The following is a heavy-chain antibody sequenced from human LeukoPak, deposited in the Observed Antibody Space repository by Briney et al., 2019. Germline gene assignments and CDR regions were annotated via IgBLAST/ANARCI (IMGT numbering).Heavy chain of an antibody. CDR1: GYTVTELS. Sequence: ASVTVSCKVSGYTVTELSIHWLRQAPGKGLEWMGGFDPEDGETIYAQKFQRRVTMTEDTSTDTAYMELSSLRSEDTAVYYCATSSGPLYYDFWSGYLAYWGQGTLVNAPS. J-gene: IGHJ4*02. V-gene: IGHV1-24*01. CDR3: ATSSGPLYYDFWSGYLAY. D-gene: IGHD3-3*01. CDR2: FDPEDGET.